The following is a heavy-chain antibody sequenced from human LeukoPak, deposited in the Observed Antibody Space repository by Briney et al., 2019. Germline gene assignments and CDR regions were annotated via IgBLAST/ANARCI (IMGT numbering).Heavy chain of an antibody. J-gene: IGHJ6*02. Sequence: PGRPLRLSCAASGFTFSSYAMHWVRQAPGKGLEWVAVISYDGSNKYYADSVKGRFTISRDNSKNTLYLQMNSLRAEDTAVYYCARDLAAAGTSYYCYGMDVWGQGTTVTVSS. D-gene: IGHD6-13*01. CDR2: ISYDGSNK. CDR3: ARDLAAAGTSYYCYGMDV. CDR1: GFTFSSYA. V-gene: IGHV3-30-3*01.